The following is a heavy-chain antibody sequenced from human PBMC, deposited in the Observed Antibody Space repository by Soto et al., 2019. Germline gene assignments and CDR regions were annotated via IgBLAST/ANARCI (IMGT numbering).Heavy chain of an antibody. CDR1: GFTFSSYS. Sequence: GGSLRLSCAASGFTFSSYSMNWVRQAPGKGLEWVSSISSSSSYIYYADSVKGRFTISRDNTKNSLYLQMNSLRAEDTAVYYCARGSEGYSSSQPYYYYYMDVWGKGTTVTVSS. V-gene: IGHV3-21*01. CDR3: ARGSEGYSSSQPYYYYYMDV. CDR2: ISSSSSYI. J-gene: IGHJ6*03. D-gene: IGHD6-6*01.